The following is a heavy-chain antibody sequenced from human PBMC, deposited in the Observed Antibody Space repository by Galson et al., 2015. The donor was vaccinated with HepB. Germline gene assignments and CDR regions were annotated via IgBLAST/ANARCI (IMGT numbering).Heavy chain of an antibody. CDR3: VNFGGDCYSCVY. J-gene: IGHJ4*02. D-gene: IGHD2-21*02. CDR2: ISSNGGST. CDR1: GFTFSSYA. V-gene: IGHV3-64D*06. Sequence: SLRLSCAASGFTFSSYAMHWVSQAPGKGLEYVSAISSNGGSTYYADSVKGRFTISRDNSKNTLYLQMSSLRAEDTAVYYCVNFGGDCYSCVYWGQGTLVTVSS.